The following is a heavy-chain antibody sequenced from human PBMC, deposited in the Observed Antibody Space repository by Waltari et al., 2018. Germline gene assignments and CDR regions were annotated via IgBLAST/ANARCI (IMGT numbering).Heavy chain of an antibody. CDR2: IIPIFGTA. Sequence: QVQLVQSGAEVKKPGSSLKVSCKASGATFSSYAISWVRQAPGQGLEWMGGIIPIFGTANYAQKFQGRVTITADESTSTAYMELSSLRSEDTAVYYCARDNYDSSGPDAFDIWGQGTMVTVSS. V-gene: IGHV1-69*01. J-gene: IGHJ3*02. CDR3: ARDNYDSSGPDAFDI. CDR1: GATFSSYA. D-gene: IGHD3-22*01.